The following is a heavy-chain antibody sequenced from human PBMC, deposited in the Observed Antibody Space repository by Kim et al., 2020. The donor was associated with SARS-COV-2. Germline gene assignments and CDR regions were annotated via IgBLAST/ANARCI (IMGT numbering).Heavy chain of an antibody. CDR3: ERANTETIDY. CDR2: INPSSVGT. J-gene: IGHJ4*02. Sequence: ASVKVSCKTSGYTFTTRYLHWVRQVPGQGLEWMGRINPSSVGTNYAQKFQGRVTMTRDTSISTAYMELSRLRSDDTVVYYCERANTETIDYWGQGTLVTVSS. CDR1: GYTFTTRY. V-gene: IGHV1-2*05.